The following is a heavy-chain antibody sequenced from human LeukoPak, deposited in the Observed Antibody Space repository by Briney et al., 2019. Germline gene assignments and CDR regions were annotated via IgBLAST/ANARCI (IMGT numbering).Heavy chain of an antibody. V-gene: IGHV3-30*18. CDR3: AKEGYSYGQLGDYFDY. CDR2: ISYDGSNK. CDR1: GFTFSSYG. J-gene: IGHJ4*02. D-gene: IGHD5-18*01. Sequence: GGSLRLSCAASGFTFSSYGMHWVRQAPGKGLEWVAVISYDGSNKYYADSVKGRFTNSRDNSKNTLYLQMNSLRAEDTAVYYCAKEGYSYGQLGDYFDYWGQGTLVTVSS.